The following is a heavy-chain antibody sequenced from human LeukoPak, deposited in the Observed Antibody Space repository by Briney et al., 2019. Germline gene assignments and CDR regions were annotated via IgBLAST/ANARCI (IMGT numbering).Heavy chain of an antibody. J-gene: IGHJ4*02. CDR3: ARCYGDYLYFDY. V-gene: IGHV4-30-4*01. CDR2: IYYSGST. Sequence: YPSETLSLTCTVSGGSISSSDYYWSWIRQPPGKGLEWIGYIYYSGSTSYNPSLKSRVTISVDTSKNQFSLKLSPVTAADTAVYYCARCYGDYLYFDYWGQGTLVTVSS. CDR1: GGSISSSDYY. D-gene: IGHD4-17*01.